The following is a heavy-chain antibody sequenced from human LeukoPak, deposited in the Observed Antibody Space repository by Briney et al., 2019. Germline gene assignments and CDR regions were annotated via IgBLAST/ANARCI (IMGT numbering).Heavy chain of an antibody. CDR1: GGTFSSYA. D-gene: IGHD3-22*01. V-gene: IGHV1-46*01. CDR3: ARPYYYDSRDAFDI. Sequence: GASVKVSCKASGGTFSSYAISWVRQAPGQGLEWMGIINPSGGSTSYAQKFQGRVTMTRDTSTSTVYMELSSLRSEDTAVYYCARPYYYDSRDAFDIWGQGTMVTVSS. CDR2: INPSGGST. J-gene: IGHJ3*02.